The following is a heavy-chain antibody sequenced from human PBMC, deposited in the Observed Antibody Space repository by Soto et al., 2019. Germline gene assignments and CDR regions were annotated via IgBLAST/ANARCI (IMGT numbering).Heavy chain of an antibody. CDR3: VRHPPPSLYYYAMDV. Sequence: QVQLVQSGAEVKKPGASVKVSCKASGYTFTAYYMHWVRQAPGQGLEWMGWINPNNGATNYAQKYLGRVTRTRDPSISTSYMGLRRLKYDETAVYYCVRHPPPSLYYYAMDVWGQGTTVTVSS. V-gene: IGHV1-2*02. CDR2: INPNNGAT. CDR1: GYTFTAYY. J-gene: IGHJ6*02.